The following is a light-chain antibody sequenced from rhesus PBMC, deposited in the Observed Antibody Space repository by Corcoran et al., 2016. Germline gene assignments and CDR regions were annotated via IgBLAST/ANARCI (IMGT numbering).Light chain of an antibody. J-gene: IGLJ1*01. CDR2: NTN. Sequence: QAVVTQEPSLAVSPGGTVTLTCGSSTGAVTSGNHPTWFQQKPGQAPRGLIYNTNSKHPWTPARFSGSLAGGKAALTLSGTQPENEAEDLCWLCYDGGQYIFGGGTRLTVL. CDR3: WLCYDGGQYI. CDR1: TGAVTSGNH. V-gene: IGLV7-76*01.